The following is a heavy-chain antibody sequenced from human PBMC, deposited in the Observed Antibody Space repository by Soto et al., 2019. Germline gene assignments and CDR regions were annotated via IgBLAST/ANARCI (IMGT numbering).Heavy chain of an antibody. CDR2: ISGSGGST. J-gene: IGHJ5*02. CDR3: AKARYYYDSSCYHNWFDP. Sequence: EVQLLESGGGLVQPGGSLRLSCAASGFTFSSYAMSWVRQAPGKGLEWVSAISGSGGSTYYADSVKGRFTISRDNSKNTLYLQMNSMRAEDTAVYYCAKARYYYDSSCYHNWFDPWGQGTLVTVSS. CDR1: GFTFSSYA. D-gene: IGHD3-22*01. V-gene: IGHV3-23*01.